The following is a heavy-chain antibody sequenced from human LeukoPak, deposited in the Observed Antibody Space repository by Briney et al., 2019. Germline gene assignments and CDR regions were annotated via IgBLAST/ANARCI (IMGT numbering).Heavy chain of an antibody. J-gene: IGHJ6*04. CDR3: AELGITMIGGV. Sequence: PGGSLRLSFQPPGSPLGIYERNWVRQPPGKGLGWVSYISSSGSTIYYADSVKGRFTISRDNAKNSLYLQMNSLRAEDTAVYYCAELGITMIGGVWGKGTTVTISS. CDR1: GSPLGIYE. D-gene: IGHD3-10*02. V-gene: IGHV3-48*03. CDR2: ISSSGSTI.